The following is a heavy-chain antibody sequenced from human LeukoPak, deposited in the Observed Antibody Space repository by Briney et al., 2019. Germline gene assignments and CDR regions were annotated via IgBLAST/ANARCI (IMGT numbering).Heavy chain of an antibody. CDR2: INPNSGGT. J-gene: IGHJ4*02. D-gene: IGHD3-9*01. CDR1: GYTFTGYY. V-gene: IGHV1-2*02. Sequence: ASVKVSCKASGYTFTGYYMHWVRQAPGQGLEWMGWINPNSGGTNYAQKFQGRVTITADESTSTAYMELSSLRSEDTAVYYCASPRGTYDILTGYYIRWGQGTLVTVSS. CDR3: ASPRGTYDILTGYYIR.